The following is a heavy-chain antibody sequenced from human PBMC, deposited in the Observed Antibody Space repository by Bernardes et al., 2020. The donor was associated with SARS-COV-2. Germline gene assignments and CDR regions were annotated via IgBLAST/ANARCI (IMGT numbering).Heavy chain of an antibody. CDR2: VYHTGMT. CDR1: GGTIGSYF. V-gene: IGHV4-59*01. Sequence: SETLSLTCTVSGGTIGSYFWSWIRQPPGKGLEWIGYVYHTGMTNYNPSLKSRVTISLDTSKNQFSLNLSSVTAADTALYYCARDRWELLLEDSDYYYGMDVWGQGTTVVVSS. J-gene: IGHJ6*02. CDR3: ARDRWELLLEDSDYYYGMDV. D-gene: IGHD1-26*01.